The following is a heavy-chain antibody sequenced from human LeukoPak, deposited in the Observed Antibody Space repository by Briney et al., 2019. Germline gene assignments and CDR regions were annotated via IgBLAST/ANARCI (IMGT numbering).Heavy chain of an antibody. CDR3: ASISSSPIDY. V-gene: IGHV3-33*01. CDR1: GFTFSSYG. CDR2: IWYDGSNK. Sequence: GGSLRLSCAASGFTFSSYGMHWVRQAPGKGLEWVAVIWYDGSNKYYADSVKGRFTISRDNSKNTLYLQMNSLRAEDTVVYYCASISSSPIDYWGQGTLVTVSS. D-gene: IGHD6-6*01. J-gene: IGHJ4*02.